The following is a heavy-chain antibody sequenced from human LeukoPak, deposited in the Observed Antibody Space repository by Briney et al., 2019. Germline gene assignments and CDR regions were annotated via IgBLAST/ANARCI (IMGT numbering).Heavy chain of an antibody. V-gene: IGHV4-34*01. CDR2: INHSGST. CDR1: GFTFSSYW. CDR3: ARDRVVPNYYYYGMDV. D-gene: IGHD2-2*01. J-gene: IGHJ6*02. Sequence: GSLRLSCAASGFTFSSYWMSWIRQPPGKGLEWIGEINHSGSTNYNPSLKSRVTISVDTSKNQFSLKLSSVTAADTAVYYCARDRVVPNYYYYGMDVWGQGTTVTVSS.